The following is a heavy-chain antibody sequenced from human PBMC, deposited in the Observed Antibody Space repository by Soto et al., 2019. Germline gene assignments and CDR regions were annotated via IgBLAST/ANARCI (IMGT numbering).Heavy chain of an antibody. J-gene: IGHJ6*03. CDR1: GFTFSSYS. CDR2: ISSSSSYI. V-gene: IGHV3-21*01. Sequence: GGSLRLSCAASGFTFSSYSMNWVRQAPGKGLEWVSSISSSSSYIYYADSVKGRFTISRDNAKNSLYLQMNSLRAEDTAVYYCARAGRLKQWLASAYYYYYYYMDVWGKGTTVTVSS. CDR3: ARAGRLKQWLASAYYYYYYYMDV. D-gene: IGHD6-19*01.